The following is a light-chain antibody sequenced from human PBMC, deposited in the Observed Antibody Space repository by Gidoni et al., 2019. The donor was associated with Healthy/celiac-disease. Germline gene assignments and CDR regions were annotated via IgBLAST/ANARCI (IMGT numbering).Light chain of an antibody. CDR3: QQYGSSPET. Sequence: ELVLPQSPGTLPLSPGESATLSCRAIQSVHSCYLAWYRPKPVQAPRLLISGASSRATGSPDRFSGRGSGTDFTIAISRLEPEDFAVYYCQQYGSSPETFGQGTKVEIK. CDR1: QSVHSCY. V-gene: IGKV3-20*01. CDR2: GAS. J-gene: IGKJ1*01.